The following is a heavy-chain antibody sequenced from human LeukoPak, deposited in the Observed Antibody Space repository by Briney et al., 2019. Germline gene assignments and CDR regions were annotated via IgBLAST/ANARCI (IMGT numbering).Heavy chain of an antibody. CDR2: ISAYNGNT. J-gene: IGHJ4*02. Sequence: ASVKVSCKASGYTFTSYGISWVQQAPGQGLEWMGWISAYNGNTNYAQKLQGRVTMTTDTSTSTAYMELRSLRSDDTAVYYCARDRDVPAATSFDYWGQGTLVTVSS. CDR1: GYTFTSYG. D-gene: IGHD2-2*01. CDR3: ARDRDVPAATSFDY. V-gene: IGHV1-18*04.